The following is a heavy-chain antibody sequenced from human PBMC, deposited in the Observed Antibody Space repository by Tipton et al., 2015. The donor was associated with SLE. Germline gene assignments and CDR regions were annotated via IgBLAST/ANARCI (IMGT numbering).Heavy chain of an antibody. D-gene: IGHD2-15*01. Sequence: QLVQSGAEVKKPGESLKISCKGSGYSFTSYWIGWVRQMPGKGLEWMGIIYPGDSDTRYSPSFQGHVTISADKSISTAYLQWSSLKASDTAMYYCARRWVVVVDATHVFDIWGQGTMVTVSS. CDR2: IYPGDSDT. J-gene: IGHJ3*02. CDR3: ARRWVVVVDATHVFDI. CDR1: GYSFTSYW. V-gene: IGHV5-51*03.